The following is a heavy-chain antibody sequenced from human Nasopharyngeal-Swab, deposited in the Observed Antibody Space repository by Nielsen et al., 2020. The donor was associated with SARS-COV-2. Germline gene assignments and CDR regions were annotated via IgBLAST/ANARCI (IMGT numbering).Heavy chain of an antibody. CDR2: IIPIFGTA. CDR1: GYTFTSYY. CDR3: ARDIVVVVAEHAFDI. Sequence: SVKVSCKASGYTFTSYYMHWVRQAPGQGLEWMGGIIPIFGTANYAQKFQGRVTITADESTSTAYMELSSLRSEDTAVYYCARDIVVVVAEHAFDIWGQGTMVTVSS. D-gene: IGHD2-15*01. J-gene: IGHJ3*02. V-gene: IGHV1-69*13.